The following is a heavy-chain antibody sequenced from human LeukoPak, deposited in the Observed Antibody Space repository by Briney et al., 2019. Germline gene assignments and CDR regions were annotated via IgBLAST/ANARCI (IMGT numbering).Heavy chain of an antibody. V-gene: IGHV4-59*01. D-gene: IGHD3-22*01. J-gene: IGHJ4*02. Sequence: PSETLSLTCTVSHGFINSYYWSWIRQPPGKGLEGSGYMYYSGSTNYNPSRKSRVTISLDTSKNQLSLKLSSVTAADTAVYFCARRGYFDGSGLDHWGQGTLVTVSS. CDR2: MYYSGST. CDR1: HGFINSYY. CDR3: ARRGYFDGSGLDH.